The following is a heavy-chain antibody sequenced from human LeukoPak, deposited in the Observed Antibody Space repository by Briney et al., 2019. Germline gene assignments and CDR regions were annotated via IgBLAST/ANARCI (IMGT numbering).Heavy chain of an antibody. CDR2: ISAYNGNT. CDR3: ASWSSGYDWGYFDY. CDR1: GYTFTSYG. J-gene: IGHJ4*02. V-gene: IGHV1-18*01. D-gene: IGHD5-12*01. Sequence: ASVKVSCKASGYTFTSYGISWVRQAPGQGLEWMGWISAYNGNTNYAQKLQGRVTMTTDTSTSTAYMELRSLRSDDTAVYYCASWSSGYDWGYFDYWGQGTLVTVSS.